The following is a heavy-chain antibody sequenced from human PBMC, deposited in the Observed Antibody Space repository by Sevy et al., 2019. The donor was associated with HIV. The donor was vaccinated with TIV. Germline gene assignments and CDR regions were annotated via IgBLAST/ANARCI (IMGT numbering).Heavy chain of an antibody. CDR3: ARDTGRSGFDS. J-gene: IGHJ4*02. D-gene: IGHD1-26*01. CDR2: INQDGSQI. CDR1: GFIFNNYW. V-gene: IGHV3-7*03. Sequence: GGYLRLSCAASGFIFNNYWMGCVRQAPGKGLEWVANINQDGSQIYYMDSVKGRFTISRDNAKNSLYLQMNSLRADDTAVYYCARDTGRSGFDSCGQGIRVTVSS.